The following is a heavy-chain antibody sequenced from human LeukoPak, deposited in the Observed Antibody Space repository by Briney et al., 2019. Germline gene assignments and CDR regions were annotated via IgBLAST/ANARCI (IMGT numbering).Heavy chain of an antibody. Sequence: GGSLRLSCAASGFTFSSYWMSWVRQAPGKGLEWVANIKQDGSEKYYVDSVKGRFTISRDNAKNSLYLQMNSLRAEDTAVYYCARAEEGRIQLWFVNYYYMDVWGKGTTVTVSS. V-gene: IGHV3-7*04. CDR2: IKQDGSEK. CDR3: ARAEEGRIQLWFVNYYYMDV. CDR1: GFTFSSYW. J-gene: IGHJ6*03. D-gene: IGHD5-18*01.